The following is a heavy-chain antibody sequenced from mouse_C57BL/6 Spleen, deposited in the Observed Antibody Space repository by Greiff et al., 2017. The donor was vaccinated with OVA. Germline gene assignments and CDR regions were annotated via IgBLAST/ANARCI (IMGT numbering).Heavy chain of an antibody. CDR2: IHPNSGST. CDR1: GYTFTSYW. J-gene: IGHJ4*01. V-gene: IGHV1-64*01. D-gene: IGHD2-3*01. Sequence: QVQLQQPGAELVKPGASVKLSCKASGYTFTSYWMHWVKQRPGQGLEWIGMIHPNSGSTNYNEKFKSKATLTVDKSSSTAYMQLSSLTSEDSAVYYCARSDGYRAMDYWGQGTSVTVSS. CDR3: ARSDGYRAMDY.